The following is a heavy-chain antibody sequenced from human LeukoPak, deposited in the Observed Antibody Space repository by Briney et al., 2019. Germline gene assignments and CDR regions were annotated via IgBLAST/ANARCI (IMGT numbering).Heavy chain of an antibody. CDR3: ARVGVYYYDSSGYYGY. D-gene: IGHD3-22*01. V-gene: IGHV1-46*01. J-gene: IGHJ4*02. Sequence: GASVKVSCKASGYTFTSYYMHWVRQAPGQGLEWMGIINPSGGNTSYAQKFQGRVTMSRDMSTSTVYMELSSLRSEDTAVYYCARVGVYYYDSSGYYGYWGQGTLVTVSS. CDR1: GYTFTSYY. CDR2: INPSGGNT.